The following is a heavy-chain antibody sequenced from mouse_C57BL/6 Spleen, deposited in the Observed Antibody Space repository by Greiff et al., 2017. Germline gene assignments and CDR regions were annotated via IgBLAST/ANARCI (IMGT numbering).Heavy chain of an antibody. CDR3: ERGGY. Sequence: QVQLQQSGAELVQPGASVKISCKASGYAFSSYWMNWVKQRPGKGLEWIGQIYPGEGDTNYNEKFTGKATLTADKSSSTAYRQLSSLTSEDSAVYFCERGGYWGQGTTLTVSS. J-gene: IGHJ2*01. V-gene: IGHV1-80*01. CDR1: GYAFSSYW. CDR2: IYPGEGDT.